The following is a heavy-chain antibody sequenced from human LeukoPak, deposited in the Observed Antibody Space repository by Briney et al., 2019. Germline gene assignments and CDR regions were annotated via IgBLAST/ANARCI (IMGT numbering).Heavy chain of an antibody. V-gene: IGHV1-69*05. Sequence: SVKVSCKXSGGTFSSYATSWVRQAPGQGLECMGRIIPIFGTANYAQKFQGRVTITTDESTSTAYMELSSLRSEDTAVYYCARDVFRSGVTQNHFDYWGQGTLVTVSS. D-gene: IGHD6-25*01. CDR2: IIPIFGTA. CDR3: ARDVFRSGVTQNHFDY. J-gene: IGHJ4*02. CDR1: GGTFSSYA.